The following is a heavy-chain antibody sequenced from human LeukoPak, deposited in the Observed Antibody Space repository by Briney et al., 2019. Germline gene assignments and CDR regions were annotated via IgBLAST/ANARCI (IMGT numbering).Heavy chain of an antibody. CDR3: ARGAGYNYPYYFDY. V-gene: IGHV3-23*01. J-gene: IGHJ4*02. D-gene: IGHD5-24*01. CDR1: GFTFSSYA. CDR2: ISGSGGST. Sequence: GGSLRLSCAASGFTFSSYAMIWVRQAPGKALEWVSTISGSGGSTYYADSVKGRFTISRDNSKITLYLQTNSLRAEDTAVYYCARGAGYNYPYYFDYWGQGTLVTVSS.